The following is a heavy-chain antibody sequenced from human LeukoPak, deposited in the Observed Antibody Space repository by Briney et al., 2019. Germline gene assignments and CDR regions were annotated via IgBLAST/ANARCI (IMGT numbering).Heavy chain of an antibody. J-gene: IGHJ5*02. Sequence: PSETLSLTCAVYGGSFSGYYWSWIRQPAGKGLEWIGHIYTSGGTNYSPPFKSRVTMSVDTSKNQFSLRLTSVTAADTAVYYCARDSIVAMIIGGGWFDPWGQGTLVTVSS. D-gene: IGHD5-12*01. CDR1: GGSFSGYY. V-gene: IGHV4-4*07. CDR2: IYTSGGT. CDR3: ARDSIVAMIIGGGWFDP.